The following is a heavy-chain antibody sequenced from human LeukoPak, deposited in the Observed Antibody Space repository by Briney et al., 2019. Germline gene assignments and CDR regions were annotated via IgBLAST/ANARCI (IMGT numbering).Heavy chain of an antibody. V-gene: IGHV1-69*13. D-gene: IGHD6-19*01. CDR1: GGTFSNYS. Sequence: ASVKVSCKPSGGTFSNYSISWVRQAPGQGLEWMGGITPIFGIANYAQKFQGRVTINADESTSTAYMELSSLRSEDTAVYYCARLTTSGWGGIDYWGQGTLVTVSS. CDR2: ITPIFGIA. J-gene: IGHJ4*02. CDR3: ARLTTSGWGGIDY.